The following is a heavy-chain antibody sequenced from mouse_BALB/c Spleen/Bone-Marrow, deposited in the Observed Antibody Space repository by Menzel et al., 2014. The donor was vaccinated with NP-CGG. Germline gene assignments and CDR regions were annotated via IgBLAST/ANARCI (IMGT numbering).Heavy chain of an antibody. CDR3: ARESLYGSNYY. Sequence: VQLQESGAELARPGASVKMSCKASGYTFTSYTMHWGKQRPGQGMEWIGYINPSSGYTNYNQKFKDKATLTADKSSSTAYMQLSSLTSEVSAVYYCARESLYGSNYYWGQGTTLTVSS. CDR1: GYTFTSYT. CDR2: INPSSGYT. D-gene: IGHD1-1*01. V-gene: IGHV1-4*01. J-gene: IGHJ2*01.